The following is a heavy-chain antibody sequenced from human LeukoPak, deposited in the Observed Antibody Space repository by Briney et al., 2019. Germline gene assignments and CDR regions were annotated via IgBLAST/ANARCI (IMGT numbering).Heavy chain of an antibody. CDR2: INHSGST. J-gene: IGHJ3*02. CDR1: GGSFSGYY. V-gene: IGHV4-34*01. D-gene: IGHD3-22*01. CDR3: ARGLSMVVVSRDAFDI. Sequence: SETLSLTCAVYGGSFSGYYWSWIRQPPGKGLEWIGEINHSGSTNYNPSLKGRVTISVDTSKNQFSLKLSAVPAADTAVYYCARGLSMVVVSRDAFDIWGQGTMVSVSS.